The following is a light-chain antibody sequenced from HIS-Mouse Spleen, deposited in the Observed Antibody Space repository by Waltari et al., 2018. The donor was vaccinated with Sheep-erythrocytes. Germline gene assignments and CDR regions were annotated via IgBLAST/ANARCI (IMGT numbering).Light chain of an antibody. CDR3: SSYAGSNNV. CDR1: SSDVGGYNS. CDR2: EVS. Sequence: QSALTQPPSASGSPGQSVTISCTGTSSDVGGYNSVSWYQQHPGKAPKLMIYEVSKRPSGVPDRFSGSKSGNTASLTVSGLQAEDEADYYCSSYAGSNNVFGGGTKLTVL. V-gene: IGLV2-8*01. J-gene: IGLJ3*02.